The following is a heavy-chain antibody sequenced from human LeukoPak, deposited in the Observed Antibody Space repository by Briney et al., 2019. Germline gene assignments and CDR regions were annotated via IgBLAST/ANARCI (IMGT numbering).Heavy chain of an antibody. V-gene: IGHV4-34*01. CDR2: INHSGST. J-gene: IGHJ4*02. CDR3: ARAPRNHGSGSYYIGRRSWYFDY. D-gene: IGHD3-10*01. Sequence: SETLSLTCAVYGVSFSGYYWSWIRQPPGKGLEWIGEINHSGSTNYNPSLKSRVTISVDTSKNQFSLKLSSVTAADTAVYYCARAPRNHGSGSYYIGRRSWYFDYWGQGTLVTVSS. CDR1: GVSFSGYY.